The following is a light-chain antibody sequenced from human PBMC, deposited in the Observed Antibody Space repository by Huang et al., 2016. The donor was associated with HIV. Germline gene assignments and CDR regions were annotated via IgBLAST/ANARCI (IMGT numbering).Light chain of an antibody. CDR2: ATS. Sequence: DIQMTQSPSSLSASVGDRVTITCRASQGITTSLVWYQQKPGKAPKLLLFATSRLERGVPSRFSGSGSGTDFTLTISSLQPEDFATYYCQPYYNTPYTFGQGTKLEIK. CDR3: QPYYNTPYT. CDR1: QGITTS. V-gene: IGKV1-NL1*01. J-gene: IGKJ2*01.